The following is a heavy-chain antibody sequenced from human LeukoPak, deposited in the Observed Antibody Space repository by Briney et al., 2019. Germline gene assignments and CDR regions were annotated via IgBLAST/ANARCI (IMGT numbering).Heavy chain of an antibody. V-gene: IGHV4-59*08. CDR1: GGSISSYY. Sequence: SETLSLTCTVSGGSISSYYWSWIRQPPGKGLEWIGYIYYSGSTNYNPSLKSRVTISVDTSKNQFSLKLSSVTAADTAVYYCARLNFVYQAWFDPWGQGALVTVSS. CDR3: ARLNFVYQAWFDP. CDR2: IYYSGST. J-gene: IGHJ5*02. D-gene: IGHD5/OR15-5a*01.